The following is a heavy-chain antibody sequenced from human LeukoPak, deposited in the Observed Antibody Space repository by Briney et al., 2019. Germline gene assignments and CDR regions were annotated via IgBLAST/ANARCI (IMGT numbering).Heavy chain of an antibody. D-gene: IGHD6-13*01. CDR3: ARDHLIASAGNDY. V-gene: IGHV3-48*04. J-gene: IGHJ4*02. CDR2: ISSSSSTI. Sequence: PGGSLRLSCAASGFTFSSYSMNWVRQAPGKGLEWVSYISSSSSTIYYADSVKGRFTISRDNAKNSLYLQMNSLRAEDTALYYCARDHLIASAGNDYWGQGTLVTVSS. CDR1: GFTFSSYS.